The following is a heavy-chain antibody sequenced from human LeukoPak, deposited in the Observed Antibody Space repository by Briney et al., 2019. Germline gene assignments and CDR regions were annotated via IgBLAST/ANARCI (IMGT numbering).Heavy chain of an antibody. D-gene: IGHD3-10*01. J-gene: IGHJ6*02. CDR2: FDPEDGET. CDR1: GYTLTEVS. Sequence: ASVKVSCKVSGYTLTEVSMHWVRQAPGKGLEWMGGFDPEDGETIYAQKFQGRVTMTEDTSTDTAYMELSSLRSEDTAVYYCATDPGGLWFGELYGMDVWGQGTTVTVSS. CDR3: ATDPGGLWFGELYGMDV. V-gene: IGHV1-24*01.